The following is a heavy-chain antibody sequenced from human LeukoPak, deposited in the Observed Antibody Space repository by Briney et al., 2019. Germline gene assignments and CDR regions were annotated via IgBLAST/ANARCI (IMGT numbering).Heavy chain of an antibody. CDR1: GFTFSSYG. V-gene: IGHV3-33*01. CDR3: ARGTVTSGYYYYGMDV. J-gene: IGHJ6*02. Sequence: PGGSLRLPCAASGFTFSSYGMHWVRQAPGKGLEWVAVIWYDGSNKYYADSVKGRFTISRDNSKNTLYLQMNSLRAEDTAVYYCARGTVTSGYYYYGMDVWGQGTTVTVSS. D-gene: IGHD4-17*01. CDR2: IWYDGSNK.